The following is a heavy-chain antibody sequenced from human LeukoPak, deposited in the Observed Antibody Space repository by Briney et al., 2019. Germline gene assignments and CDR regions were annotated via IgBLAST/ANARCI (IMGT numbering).Heavy chain of an antibody. J-gene: IGHJ4*02. CDR1: GGSISSYY. CDR3: ARGRYGDFPYDY. V-gene: IGHV4-59*01. Sequence: SETLSLTCTVSGGSISSYYWSWIRQPPGKGLEWIGYIYYSGSTNYNPSLKSRVTISVDTSKNQFSLKLSSVTAADTAVCYCARGRYGDFPYDYWGQGTLVTVSS. D-gene: IGHD4-17*01. CDR2: IYYSGST.